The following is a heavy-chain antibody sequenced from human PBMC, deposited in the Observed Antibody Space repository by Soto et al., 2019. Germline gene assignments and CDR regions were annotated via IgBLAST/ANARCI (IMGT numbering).Heavy chain of an antibody. CDR1: GYTLTGYY. CDR3: ARGTTHYYYYMDV. CDR2: INPNSGGT. Sequence: ASVKVSCKASGYTLTGYYMHWVRQAPGQGLEWMGWINPNSGGTNYAQKFQGWVTMTRDTSISTAYMELSRLRSDDTAVYYCARGTTHYYYYMDVWGKGTTVTVSS. V-gene: IGHV1-2*04. D-gene: IGHD1-7*01. J-gene: IGHJ6*03.